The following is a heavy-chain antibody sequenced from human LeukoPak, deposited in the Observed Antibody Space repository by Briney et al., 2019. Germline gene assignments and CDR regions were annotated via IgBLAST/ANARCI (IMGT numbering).Heavy chain of an antibody. D-gene: IGHD3-22*01. CDR2: IWYDGSNK. Sequence: PGGSLRLSCAASGFTFDDYAMHWVRQAPGKGLEWVAVIWYDGSNKYYADSVKGRFTISRDNSKNTLYLQMNSLRAEDTAVYYCARGYYYDSSGYPFDYWGQGTLVTVSS. CDR3: ARGYYYDSSGYPFDY. J-gene: IGHJ4*02. V-gene: IGHV3-33*08. CDR1: GFTFDDYA.